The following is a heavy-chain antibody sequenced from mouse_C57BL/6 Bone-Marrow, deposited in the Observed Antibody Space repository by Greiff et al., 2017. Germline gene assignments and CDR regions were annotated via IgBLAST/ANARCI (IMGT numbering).Heavy chain of an antibody. V-gene: IGHV1-22*01. CDR3: ARYYDFDY. CDR2: INPNNGGT. Sequence: VQLQQSGPELVKPGASVKMSCKASGYTFTDYYMHWVKQSPGKSLEWIGNINPNNGGTSYNQKFKGKATLTVNKSSSTAYMELSSLTSEDSGVYYCARYYDFDYWGQGTTLTVSS. J-gene: IGHJ2*01. CDR1: GYTFTDYY. D-gene: IGHD1-1*01.